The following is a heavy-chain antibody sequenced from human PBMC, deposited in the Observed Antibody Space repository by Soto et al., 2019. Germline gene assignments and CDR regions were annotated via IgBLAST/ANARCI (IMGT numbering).Heavy chain of an antibody. CDR2: IIPIQGKA. CDR3: AKSLLFVDHGYMDV. Sequence: QVQLVQSGAELKKPGSSVKVSCEASGGSFTSYSFTWVRQAPGQGLEWMGRIIPIQGKANYALKFQDRVKITADRSTRTVYMELTSLRPEDTAVYVCAKSLLFVDHGYMDVWGKGTTVTVSS. V-gene: IGHV1-69*02. CDR1: GGSFTSYS. D-gene: IGHD2-21*01. J-gene: IGHJ6*03.